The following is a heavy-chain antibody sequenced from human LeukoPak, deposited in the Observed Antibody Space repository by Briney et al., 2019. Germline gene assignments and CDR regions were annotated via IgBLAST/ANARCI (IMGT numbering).Heavy chain of an antibody. Sequence: ASVKVSCKASGGTFSSYAISWVRQAPGQGLEWMGGIIPIFGTANYAQKFQGRVTITTDESTSTAYMELSSPRSEDTAVYYCATGERYFDWLLPDYWGQGTLVTVSS. D-gene: IGHD3-9*01. V-gene: IGHV1-69*05. J-gene: IGHJ4*02. CDR2: IIPIFGTA. CDR3: ATGERYFDWLLPDY. CDR1: GGTFSSYA.